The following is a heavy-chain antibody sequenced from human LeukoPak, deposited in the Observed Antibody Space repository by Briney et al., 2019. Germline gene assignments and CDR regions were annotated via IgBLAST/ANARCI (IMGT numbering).Heavy chain of an antibody. J-gene: IGHJ2*01. CDR2: FYYSGST. V-gene: IGHV4-39*01. CDR1: GGSISSSSYY. D-gene: IGHD7-27*01. Sequence: SETLSPTCTVSGGSISSSSYYWGWIRQPPGKGLEWIGTFYYSGSTYYNPSLKSRVTISVDTSKNQFSLKLSSVTAADTAVYYCARNHQAHWGSYWYFDLWGRGTLVSVSS. CDR3: ARNHQAHWGSYWYFDL.